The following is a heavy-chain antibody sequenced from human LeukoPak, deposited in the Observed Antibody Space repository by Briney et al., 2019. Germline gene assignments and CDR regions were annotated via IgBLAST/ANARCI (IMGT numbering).Heavy chain of an antibody. CDR1: GGSISSGGYY. Sequence: SETLSLTCTVSGGSISSGGYYWSWIRQPPGKGLEWIGYIYHSGSTYYNPSLKSRVTISVDRSKNQFSLKLSSVTAADTAVYYCARLSIAAAGTEPHWGQGTLVTVSS. D-gene: IGHD6-13*01. CDR2: IYHSGST. V-gene: IGHV4-30-2*01. CDR3: ARLSIAAAGTEPH. J-gene: IGHJ4*02.